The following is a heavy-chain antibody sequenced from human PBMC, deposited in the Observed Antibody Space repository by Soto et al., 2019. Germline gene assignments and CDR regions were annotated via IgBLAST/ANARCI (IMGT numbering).Heavy chain of an antibody. CDR3: ARKGSGFSL. J-gene: IGHJ4*02. CDR2: SNQSGLT. Sequence: QVQLQQWGAGLLKPSETLSLTCAVYGGSFSAYYWSWIRQSPGKGLEWIGESNQSGLTNYNPSLKSRVTISVDTSKNQFSLKLSSVTAADTALYYCARKGSGFSLWGQGTLVTVSS. CDR1: GGSFSAYY. D-gene: IGHD6-19*01. V-gene: IGHV4-34*01.